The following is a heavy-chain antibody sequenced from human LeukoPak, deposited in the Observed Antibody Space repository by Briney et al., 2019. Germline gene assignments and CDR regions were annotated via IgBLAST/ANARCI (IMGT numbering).Heavy chain of an antibody. D-gene: IGHD3-22*01. CDR3: ARDPTAYYDSSGYYLNTIDY. J-gene: IGHJ4*02. V-gene: IGHV3-33*01. CDR1: GFTCSSYG. CDR2: IWYDGSYK. Sequence: PGGSLRLSCAASGFTCSSYGMHWVRQAPGKGLEWVAVIWYDGSYKYYADSVKGRFTISRDNSKNTLYLQMNSLRAEDTAVYYCARDPTAYYDSSGYYLNTIDYWGQGTLVTVSS.